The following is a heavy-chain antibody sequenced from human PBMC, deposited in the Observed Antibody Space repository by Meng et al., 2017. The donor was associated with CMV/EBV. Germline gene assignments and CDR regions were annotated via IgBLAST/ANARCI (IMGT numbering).Heavy chain of an antibody. Sequence: ASAQVSCKASAYPFTSYGISWVRQAPGQGLEWMGRISAYNGNTNYAQKLQGRVTMTTDTSTSTAYMELRSLRSDDTAVYYCARDFESYYDFWSGYTYFDYWGQGTLVTVSS. V-gene: IGHV1-18*01. CDR1: AYPFTSYG. CDR2: ISAYNGNT. J-gene: IGHJ4*02. CDR3: ARDFESYYDFWSGYTYFDY. D-gene: IGHD3-3*01.